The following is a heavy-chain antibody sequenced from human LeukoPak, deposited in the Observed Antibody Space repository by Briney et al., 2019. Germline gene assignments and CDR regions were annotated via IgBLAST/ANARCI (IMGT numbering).Heavy chain of an antibody. CDR2: ISAYNGNT. CDR1: GYTFTGYY. Sequence: GASVKVSCKASGYTFTGYYVHWVRQAPGQGLEWMGWISAYNGNTNYAQKLQGRVTMTTDTSTSTAYMELRSLRSDDTAVYYCARVGRYDFWSGPPRLNYYYGMDVWGQGTTVTVSS. V-gene: IGHV1-18*04. D-gene: IGHD3-3*01. J-gene: IGHJ6*02. CDR3: ARVGRYDFWSGPPRLNYYYGMDV.